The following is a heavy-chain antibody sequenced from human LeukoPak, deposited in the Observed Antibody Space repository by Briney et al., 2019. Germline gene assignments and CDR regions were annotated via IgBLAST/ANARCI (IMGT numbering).Heavy chain of an antibody. V-gene: IGHV3-23*01. D-gene: IGHD6-19*01. CDR2: TVSRGTT. CDR3: AKCSTSAYTTGWCNWIDP. CDR1: GFTFTSDA. Sequence: GGSLRLSCEASGFTFTSDAMNWVRQAPGKGLEWVSSTVSRGTTQYADSVKGRFTVSRDTSKNTLYLQMNSLRADDTAVYYCAKCSTSAYTTGWCNWIDPWGQGTLVTVAS. J-gene: IGHJ5*02.